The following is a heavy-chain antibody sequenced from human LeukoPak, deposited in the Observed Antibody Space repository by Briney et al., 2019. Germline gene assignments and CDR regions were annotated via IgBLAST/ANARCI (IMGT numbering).Heavy chain of an antibody. Sequence: ASVKVSCKASGYTFTSYDINWVRQATGQGLEWMGWINPNSGGTNYAQKFQGRVTMTRDTSISTAYMELSRLRSDDTAVYYCARDLGYSSSGYWGQGTLVTVSS. V-gene: IGHV1-2*02. D-gene: IGHD6-6*01. CDR1: GYTFTSYD. CDR2: INPNSGGT. CDR3: ARDLGYSSSGY. J-gene: IGHJ4*02.